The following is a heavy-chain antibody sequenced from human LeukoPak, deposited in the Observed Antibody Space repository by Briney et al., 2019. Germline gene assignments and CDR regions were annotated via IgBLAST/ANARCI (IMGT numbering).Heavy chain of an antibody. Sequence: PGGSLRLSCTASGFTFSNYWMSWVRQAPGKGLEWVSAISGSADSTYYADSVKGRFTISRDNSKTTLYLQMNSLRAEDTAIYYCAKGSPVDYYNSEASAGGWFDPWGQGTLVTVSS. CDR1: GFTFSNYW. CDR2: ISGSADST. J-gene: IGHJ5*02. V-gene: IGHV3-23*01. CDR3: AKGSPVDYYNSEASAGGWFDP. D-gene: IGHD3-22*01.